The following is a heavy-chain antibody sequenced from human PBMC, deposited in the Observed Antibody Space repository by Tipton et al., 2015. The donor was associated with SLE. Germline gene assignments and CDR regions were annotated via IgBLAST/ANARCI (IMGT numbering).Heavy chain of an antibody. CDR3: ARDGQLVGADFDY. Sequence: LRLSCTVSGGSISSYYWSWIRQPPGKGLEWIGYIYYSGSTNYNPSLKGRVTISVDTSKNQFSLKLSSVTAADTAVYYCARDGQLVGADFDYWGQGTLVTVSS. CDR1: GGSISSYY. V-gene: IGHV4-59*12. J-gene: IGHJ4*02. CDR2: IYYSGST. D-gene: IGHD6-6*01.